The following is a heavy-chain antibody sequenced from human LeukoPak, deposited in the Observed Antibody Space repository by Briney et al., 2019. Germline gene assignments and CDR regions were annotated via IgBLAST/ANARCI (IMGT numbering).Heavy chain of an antibody. D-gene: IGHD4-17*01. V-gene: IGHV3-23*01. Sequence: GGSLRLSCVASGFTFSNYARSWVRQAPGKGLDWVSVISGSAGKIRYAGSVKGRFTISRDNSKNTLYLQMNSLRAEDTAVYYCVSSRDYGDYYYYYGMDVWGQGATVTVSS. CDR2: ISGSAGKI. J-gene: IGHJ6*02. CDR1: GFTFSNYA. CDR3: VSSRDYGDYYYYYGMDV.